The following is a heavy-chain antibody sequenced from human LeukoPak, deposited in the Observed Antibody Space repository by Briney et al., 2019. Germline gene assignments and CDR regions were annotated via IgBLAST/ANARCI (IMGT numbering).Heavy chain of an antibody. V-gene: IGHV3-30-3*01. D-gene: IGHD1-26*01. Sequence: GGSLRLSCAASGFPFSSFAMHWVRQAPGKGLEWVAIISSDGSAKYYADSVQGRFTISRDNAKNTVYLQMNSLRAEDTAVYYCARGSVGPDCWGQGTLVTVSS. CDR1: GFPFSSFA. CDR3: ARGSVGPDC. CDR2: ISSDGSAK. J-gene: IGHJ4*02.